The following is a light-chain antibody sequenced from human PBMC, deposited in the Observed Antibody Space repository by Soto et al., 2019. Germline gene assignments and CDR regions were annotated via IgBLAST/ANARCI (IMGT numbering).Light chain of an antibody. CDR1: QSVSSSY. V-gene: IGKV3-20*01. CDR2: GAS. J-gene: IGKJ4*01. Sequence: EIVLTQSPGTLSLSPGERATLSCRASQSVSSSYLAWYQQKPGQAPRLLIYGASSRATGIPDRFSGRGSGTDFTLTISRLEPEDFAVYYCQQYGISPLTFGGGTKVEIK. CDR3: QQYGISPLT.